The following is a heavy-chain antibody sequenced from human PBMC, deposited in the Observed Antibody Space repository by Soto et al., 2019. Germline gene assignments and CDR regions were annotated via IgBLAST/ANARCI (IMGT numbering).Heavy chain of an antibody. Sequence: GGSLRLSCAASGFTFSSYGMHWVRQAPGKGLEWVAVISYDGSNKYYADSVKGRFTISRDNSKNTLYLQMNSLRAEDTAVYYCAKDRSYGPYYYYYGMDVWGQGTTVTVSS. V-gene: IGHV3-30*18. D-gene: IGHD5-18*01. CDR1: GFTFSSYG. CDR3: AKDRSYGPYYYYYGMDV. CDR2: ISYDGSNK. J-gene: IGHJ6*02.